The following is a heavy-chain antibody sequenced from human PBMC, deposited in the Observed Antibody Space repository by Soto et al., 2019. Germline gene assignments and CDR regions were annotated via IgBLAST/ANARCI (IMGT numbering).Heavy chain of an antibody. J-gene: IGHJ4*02. Sequence: SETLSLTCAVYGGSFSGYYWSWIRQPPGKGLEWIGEINHSGSTNYNPSLKSRVTISVDTSKNQFSLKLSSVTAADTAVYYCARGFTRRYTVALNQYYFDYWGQGTLVTVSS. CDR3: ARGFTRRYTVALNQYYFDY. CDR1: GGSFSGYY. CDR2: INHSGST. V-gene: IGHV4-34*01. D-gene: IGHD4-4*01.